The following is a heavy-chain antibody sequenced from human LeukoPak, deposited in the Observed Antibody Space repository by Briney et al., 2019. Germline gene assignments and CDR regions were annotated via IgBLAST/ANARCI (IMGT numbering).Heavy chain of an antibody. V-gene: IGHV3-21*01. CDR1: GFTFSSYS. D-gene: IGHD6-19*01. CDR2: ISSSSSYI. CDR3: AREDHSSGWYGVRTLDY. J-gene: IGHJ4*02. Sequence: KPGGSLRLSCAASGFTFSSYSMNWVRQAPGKGLEWVSSISSSSSYIYYADSVKGRFTISRDNAKNSLYLQMNSLRAEDTAVYYCAREDHSSGWYGVRTLDYWGQGTLVTVSS.